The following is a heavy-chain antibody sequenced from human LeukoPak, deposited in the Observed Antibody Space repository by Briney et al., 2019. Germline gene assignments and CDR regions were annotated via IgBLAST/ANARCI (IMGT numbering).Heavy chain of an antibody. Sequence: SETLSLTCTVSGGSISRYYWNWIRQPAGKGLEWIGRLHSSGSTNYSPSLKSRVTLSLDTSKNQFSLNLSSVTAADTAVYYCARNSLRQYYFDYWGQGILVTVSS. D-gene: IGHD5/OR15-5a*01. CDR2: LHSSGST. V-gene: IGHV4-4*07. J-gene: IGHJ4*02. CDR1: GGSISRYY. CDR3: ARNSLRQYYFDY.